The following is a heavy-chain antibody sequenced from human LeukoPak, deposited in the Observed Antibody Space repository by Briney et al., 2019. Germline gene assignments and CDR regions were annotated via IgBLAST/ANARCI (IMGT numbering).Heavy chain of an antibody. CDR3: ARALPGRAARHGGDY. D-gene: IGHD6-6*01. CDR1: GGSISSSSYY. V-gene: IGHV4-39*01. CDR2: IYYSGST. Sequence: TSETLSLTCTVSGGSISSSSYYWGWIRQPPGKGLEWIGSIYYSGSTYYNPSLKSRVTISVDTSKNQFSLKLSSVTAADTAVYYCARALPGRAARHGGDYWGQGTLVTVSS. J-gene: IGHJ4*02.